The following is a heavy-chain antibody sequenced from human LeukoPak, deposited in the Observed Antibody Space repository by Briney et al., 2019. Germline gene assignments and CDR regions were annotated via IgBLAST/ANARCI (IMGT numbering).Heavy chain of an antibody. J-gene: IGHJ4*02. V-gene: IGHV3-21*01. CDR3: ARDKYGDYVLDY. D-gene: IGHD4-17*01. CDR1: GFTFSNYN. CDR2: ISSTSSYI. Sequence: GGSLKLSCAASGFTFSNYNFYWVRQAPGKGLEWVSSISSTSSYIYYADSMKGRFTISRDNAKNSLYLQMNSLRAEDTAVYYCARDKYGDYVLDYWGQGTLVTVSS.